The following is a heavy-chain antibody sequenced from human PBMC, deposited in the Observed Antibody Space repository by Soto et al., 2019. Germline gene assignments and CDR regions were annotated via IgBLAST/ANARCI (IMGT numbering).Heavy chain of an antibody. CDR1: GGSISSGGYY. CDR3: VRVPFVSELRAFDI. Sequence: SETLSLTCTVSGGSISSGGYYWSWIRQHPGKGLEWIGYIYYSGSTYYNPPLKSRVTISVDTSKNQFSLKLSSVTAADTAVYYCVRVPFVSELRAFDIWGQGTMVTGSS. J-gene: IGHJ3*02. CDR2: IYYSGST. D-gene: IGHD1-26*01. V-gene: IGHV4-31*03.